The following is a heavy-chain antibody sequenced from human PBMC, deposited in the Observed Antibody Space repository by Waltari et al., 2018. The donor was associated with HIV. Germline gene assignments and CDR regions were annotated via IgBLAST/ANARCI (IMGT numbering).Heavy chain of an antibody. CDR3: VRGRQYISSSYFDP. D-gene: IGHD6-19*01. Sequence: QVQLQESGPGLVKPSETLSLICTVSHGSIRSYYWSWIRQPPGKGLEWIGHIYYSGSTNYNPSLKSRVTISVYTSKNQFSLRLTSVTAADTAVYYCVRGRQYISSSYFDPWGQGTLVTVSS. V-gene: IGHV4-59*01. CDR1: HGSIRSYY. J-gene: IGHJ5*02. CDR2: IYYSGST.